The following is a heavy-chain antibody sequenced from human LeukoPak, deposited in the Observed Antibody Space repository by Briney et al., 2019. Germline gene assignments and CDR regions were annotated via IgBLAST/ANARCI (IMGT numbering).Heavy chain of an antibody. V-gene: IGHV3-7*01. D-gene: IGHD6-19*01. Sequence: PGGSLRLSCAASGFTFSSYWMSWVRQAPGKGLEWVANIKQDGSEKYYVDSVKGRFTISRDNAKNSLYLQMNSLRAEDTAVYYCAREPSSGWYPGWFDPWGQGTLVTVSS. CDR3: AREPSSGWYPGWFDP. CDR1: GFTFSSYW. J-gene: IGHJ5*02. CDR2: IKQDGSEK.